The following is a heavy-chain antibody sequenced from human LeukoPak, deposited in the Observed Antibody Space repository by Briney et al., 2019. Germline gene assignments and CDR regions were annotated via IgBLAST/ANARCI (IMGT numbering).Heavy chain of an antibody. CDR3: ARALTSGWYSGKYY. Sequence: SETLSLTCAVSGDSISSGYYWGWIRQPPGEGLEWIGSIYHSGSTYYNPSLKSRVTISVDTSKNQFSLKLISVTAADTAVYFCARALTSGWYSGKYYWGQGTLVTVSS. J-gene: IGHJ4*02. CDR1: GDSISSGYY. CDR2: IYHSGST. V-gene: IGHV4-38-2*01. D-gene: IGHD6-19*01.